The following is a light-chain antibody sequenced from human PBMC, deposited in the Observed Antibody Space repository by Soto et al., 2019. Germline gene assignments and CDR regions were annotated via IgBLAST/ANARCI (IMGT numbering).Light chain of an antibody. CDR2: DVS. V-gene: IGKV3-11*01. CDR1: QSVSSY. Sequence: EVVLTQSPVTLSLSPGARATLSCRASQSVSSYLAWYQQKPGQAPRLLIYDVSNRATGIPARFSGSGSGTDFTLTISSLEPEDFAVYYCQQRKYWQVTFGQGTRLE. J-gene: IGKJ5*01. CDR3: QQRKYWQVT.